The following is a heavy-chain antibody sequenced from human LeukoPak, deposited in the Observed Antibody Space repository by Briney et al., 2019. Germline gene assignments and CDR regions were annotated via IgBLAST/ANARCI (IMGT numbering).Heavy chain of an antibody. D-gene: IGHD3-22*01. V-gene: IGHV3-33*01. CDR2: MWYDGSNK. Sequence: GGSLRLSCAASGFTFSSYGMHWVRQAPGKGLEGVAVMWYDGSNKYYADSVKGRFTLSRDNSKNTLYLQMNSLRAEDTAVYYCARGDYYDSSGYSDYWGQGTLVTVSS. CDR1: GFTFSSYG. CDR3: ARGDYYDSSGYSDY. J-gene: IGHJ4*02.